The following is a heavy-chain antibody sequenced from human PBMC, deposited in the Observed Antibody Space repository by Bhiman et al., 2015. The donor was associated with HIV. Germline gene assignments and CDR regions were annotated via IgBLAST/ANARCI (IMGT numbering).Heavy chain of an antibody. Sequence: VQLVESGGGLVQPGGSLRLSCAASGFTFSTYWMSWVRQAPGKGLEWVANINQDESEKYYVDSVKGRFTISRDNARNSLYLEMNSLRADDTAVYYCACAALARGDDTDYWGQGTLVTVSS. J-gene: IGHJ4*02. V-gene: IGHV3-7*05. CDR2: INQDESEK. CDR3: ACAALARGDDTDY. CDR1: GFTFSTYW. D-gene: IGHD3-22*01.